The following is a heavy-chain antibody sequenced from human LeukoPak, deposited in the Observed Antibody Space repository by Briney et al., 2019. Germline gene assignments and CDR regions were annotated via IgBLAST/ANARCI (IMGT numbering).Heavy chain of an antibody. D-gene: IGHD2-2*02. V-gene: IGHV4-34*01. CDR3: ARCPGADIVVVPSAIFDY. CDR1: GGSFSGYY. J-gene: IGHJ4*02. CDR2: INYSGST. Sequence: SETLSLTCAVYGGSFSGYYWSWIRQPPGKGLEWCVGINYSGSTNYNPSSMNRGAISADTSNKQFCPQPSCAVAADAAVVYCARCPGADIVVVPSAIFDYWGQGTLVTASS.